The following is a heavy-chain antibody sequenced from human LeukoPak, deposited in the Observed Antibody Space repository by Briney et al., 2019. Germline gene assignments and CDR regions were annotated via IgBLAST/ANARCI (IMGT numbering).Heavy chain of an antibody. J-gene: IGHJ6*02. CDR2: IIPILGIA. V-gene: IGHV1-69*04. D-gene: IGHD2-2*01. Sequence: SVKVSCKASGSTFSSYAIIWVRQAPGQGLEWMGRIIPILGIANYAQKFQGRVTITADKSTSTAYMELSSLRSEDTAVYYCASPGYCSSTSCDGYYYYGMDVWGQGTTVTVSS. CDR3: ASPGYCSSTSCDGYYYYGMDV. CDR1: GSTFSSYA.